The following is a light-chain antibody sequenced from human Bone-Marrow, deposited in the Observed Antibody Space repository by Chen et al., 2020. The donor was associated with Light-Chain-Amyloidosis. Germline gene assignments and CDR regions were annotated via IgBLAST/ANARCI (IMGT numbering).Light chain of an antibody. Sequence: DIQMTQSPSSLSASVGDKVTITYRASQTINTYLNWYQHKPGKAPDLLIFAASTLQSGVPSRFSGSGSGTAFTLTIRSLQPEDFATYYCQQNFGSPWTFGQGTKVEIK. V-gene: IGKV1-39*01. CDR2: AAS. J-gene: IGKJ1*01. CDR1: QTINTY. CDR3: QQNFGSPWT.